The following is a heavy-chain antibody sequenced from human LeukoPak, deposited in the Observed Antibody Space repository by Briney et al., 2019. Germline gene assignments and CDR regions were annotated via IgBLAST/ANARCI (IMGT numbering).Heavy chain of an antibody. J-gene: IGHJ4*02. CDR1: GFPFSAYW. CDR3: ASWAGTAQSDSWTGPFDY. Sequence: GGSLRLSCVVSGFPFSAYWMSWVRQAPGEGLEWVANINEGGSETFYVDSVEGRFTISRDNAKNTLYLQMNTLRADDTAFYFCASWAGTAQSDSWTGPFDYWGQGTLVTVSS. CDR2: INEGGSET. V-gene: IGHV3-7*01. D-gene: IGHD3/OR15-3a*01.